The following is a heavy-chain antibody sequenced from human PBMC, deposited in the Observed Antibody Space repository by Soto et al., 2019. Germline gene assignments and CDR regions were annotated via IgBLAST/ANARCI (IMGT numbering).Heavy chain of an antibody. J-gene: IGHJ6*02. CDR1: GGTFSSYG. CDR2: FIPIFGTA. D-gene: IGHD3-10*01. V-gene: IGHV1-69*12. CDR3: AMTREYYYYGMDV. Sequence: QVQLVQSGAEVKKPGSSVKVSCKASGGTFSSYGISWVRQAPGQGLEWMGGFIPIFGTANYAQKFQGRVTITADEATSTASMELSSLRSEDTAAYYCAMTREYYYYGMDVWGQGTTVTVSS.